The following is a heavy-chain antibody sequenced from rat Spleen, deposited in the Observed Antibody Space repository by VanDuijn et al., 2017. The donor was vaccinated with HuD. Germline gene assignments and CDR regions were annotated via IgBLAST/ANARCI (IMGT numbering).Heavy chain of an antibody. CDR1: GYSITSSYR. V-gene: IGHV3-3*01. D-gene: IGHD3-4*01. Sequence: EVQLQESGPGLVKPSQSLSLTCSVTGYSITSSYRWNWIRKFPGNKLEWMGYINSAGSTNYNPSLKSRISITRDTSKNQFFLQVNSVTTDDTATFYCAKTNNPYYYVMDAWGQGASVTVSS. J-gene: IGHJ4*01. CDR2: INSAGST. CDR3: AKTNNPYYYVMDA.